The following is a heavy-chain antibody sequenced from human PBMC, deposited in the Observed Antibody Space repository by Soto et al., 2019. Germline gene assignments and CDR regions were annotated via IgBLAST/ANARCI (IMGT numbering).Heavy chain of an antibody. D-gene: IGHD5-12*01. Sequence: ASVKVSCKASGYIFTGYYIHWVRQAPGQGLEWMGWINPNTRGTHSAQRFQGRVTMTRDTSISTAYMELSSLRSDDSAVYYCARDRYSGYNSQFDYWHKRTLVTVSS. CDR3: ARDRYSGYNSQFDY. J-gene: IGHJ4*02. V-gene: IGHV1-2*02. CDR2: INPNTRGT. CDR1: GYIFTGYY.